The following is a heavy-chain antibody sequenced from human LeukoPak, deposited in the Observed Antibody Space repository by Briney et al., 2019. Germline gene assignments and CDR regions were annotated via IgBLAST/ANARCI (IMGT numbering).Heavy chain of an antibody. V-gene: IGHV3-21*01. CDR2: ISSSSSYI. Sequence: GGSLRLSCAASGFTFSSYSMNWVRQAPGKGLEWVSSISSSSSYIYYADSVKGRFTISRDNAKNSLYLQMNSLRAEDTAVYYCARSHITQSHRTQYWGQGTLVTVSS. J-gene: IGHJ4*02. D-gene: IGHD2-21*01. CDR1: GFTFSSYS. CDR3: ARSHITQSHRTQY.